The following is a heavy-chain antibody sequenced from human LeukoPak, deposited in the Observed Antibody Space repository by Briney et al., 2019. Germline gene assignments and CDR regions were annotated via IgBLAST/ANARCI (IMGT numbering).Heavy chain of an antibody. CDR2: MIPNSGNT. D-gene: IGHD1-1*01. V-gene: IGHV1-8*01. J-gene: IGHJ6*03. CDR1: GYTFTSYV. CDR3: DRAPRKVLNYYYYMDV. Sequence: GASVKVSCKASGYTFTSYVINWVRQATGKGLEGMGWMIPNSGNTGYAQKFQGRVTLTRNTSISTAYMELSSLRSEGTAVYVCDRAPRKVLNYYYYMDVWGKGSTVTVSS.